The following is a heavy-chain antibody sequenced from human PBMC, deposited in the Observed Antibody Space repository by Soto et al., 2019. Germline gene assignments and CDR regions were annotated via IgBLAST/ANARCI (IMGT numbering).Heavy chain of an antibody. D-gene: IGHD2-2*01. CDR2: INCSRST. J-gene: IGHJ4*02. Sequence: SETLSLTCTVSGGSISSDGYYWICNRQHPGKGWDGVGYINCSRSTYSNPSRKIPVTIAVDTSKNQFSLNLSTAAAAAADLCVGARVEASRILPPDYWGQGTLVTVSS. V-gene: IGHV4-31*01. CDR1: GGSISSDGYY. CDR3: ARVEASRILPPDY.